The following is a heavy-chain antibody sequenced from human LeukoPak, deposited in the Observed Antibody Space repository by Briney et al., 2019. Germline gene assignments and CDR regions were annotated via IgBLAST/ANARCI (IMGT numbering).Heavy chain of an antibody. D-gene: IGHD6-19*01. CDR2: IRGKANNYAT. J-gene: IGHJ4*02. CDR1: GFAFSASA. Sequence: GGSLRLSCAASGFAFSASAIHWVRQASGKGLEWVGRIRGKANNYATTYAASVKGRFTISRDDSQNRAYLQLSSLTTEDTAIYYCSKHDSSGPPLDYWGQGTLVTVSS. V-gene: IGHV3-73*01. CDR3: SKHDSSGPPLDY.